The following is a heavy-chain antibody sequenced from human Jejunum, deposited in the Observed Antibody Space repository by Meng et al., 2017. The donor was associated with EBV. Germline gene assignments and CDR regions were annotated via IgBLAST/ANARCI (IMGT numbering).Heavy chain of an antibody. V-gene: IGHV6-1*02. Sequence: HANLLQSCPGLVTPPPTLSLTCTISGDSVFSNRSAWNWIRQSPSRGLEWLGRTFYRSMWYNHYAPSAESRININADTSKNQFSLQLNSVTPEDTAVYYCTRESTTGCVDYWGQGTLVTVSS. CDR3: TRESTTGCVDY. J-gene: IGHJ4*02. CDR2: TFYRSMWYN. D-gene: IGHD1-1*01. CDR1: GDSVFSNRSA.